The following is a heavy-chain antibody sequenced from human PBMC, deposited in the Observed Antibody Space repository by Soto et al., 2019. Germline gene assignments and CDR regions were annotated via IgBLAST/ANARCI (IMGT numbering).Heavy chain of an antibody. CDR3: ASLVYDTRRNHMYFDF. CDR1: GVSISSGNW. V-gene: IGHV4-4*02. CDR2: IFHDGTA. Sequence: SETLSLTCAVSGVSISSGNWWTWVRQTPQRGLEYIGEIFHDGTANYYPSFERRVAISVDTSKNQFSLKLTSVTAADTAIYFCASLVYDTRRNHMYFDFWGQGALVTVSS. J-gene: IGHJ4*02. D-gene: IGHD2-8*01.